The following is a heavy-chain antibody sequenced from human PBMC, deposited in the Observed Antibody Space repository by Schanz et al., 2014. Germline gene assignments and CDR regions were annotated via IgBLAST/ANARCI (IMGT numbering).Heavy chain of an antibody. CDR2: ISGSGAST. Sequence: EVQLVESGGGLVQPGGSLRLSCAASGVTFSSYAMSWVRQASGKGLEWVSAISGSGASTYYADSAKGRFTISRDNSKNTLYLQMNSLRAEDTAVYYCAKDQGSYGSGSYSYFDYWGQGTLATVSS. V-gene: IGHV3-23*04. CDR1: GVTFSSYA. CDR3: AKDQGSYGSGSYSYFDY. J-gene: IGHJ4*02. D-gene: IGHD3-10*01.